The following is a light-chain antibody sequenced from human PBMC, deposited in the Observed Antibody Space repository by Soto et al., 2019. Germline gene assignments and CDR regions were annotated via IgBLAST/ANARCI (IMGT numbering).Light chain of an antibody. CDR3: QEYDGAPIT. CDR2: DAS. Sequence: EIVLTQSPDTLSLSPGERATLSCRASQSIRSERLAWYQQKPGQAPRLVIFDASNRASGMPERFSGSGSGTDFTLTIARLEPEDFAVYYCQEYDGAPITFGGGTKV. J-gene: IGKJ4*01. V-gene: IGKV3-20*01. CDR1: QSIRSER.